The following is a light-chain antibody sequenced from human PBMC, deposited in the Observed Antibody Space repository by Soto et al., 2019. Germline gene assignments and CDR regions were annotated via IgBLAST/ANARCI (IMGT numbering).Light chain of an antibody. CDR1: QSVNNN. Sequence: EIILTQSPASLSVSPGERATLSCRASQSVNNNLAWYQQKPGQAPRLLIYGASTRATGIPGRFRGSGSGTEFTLTITSLQSEDFEVYFCKKYNNLPPDTFGQGTKLEIK. V-gene: IGKV3-15*01. CDR3: KKYNNLPPDT. CDR2: GAS. J-gene: IGKJ2*01.